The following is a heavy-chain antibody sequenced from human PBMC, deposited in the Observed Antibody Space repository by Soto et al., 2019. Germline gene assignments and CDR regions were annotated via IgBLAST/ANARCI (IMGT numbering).Heavy chain of an antibody. CDR2: ISYDSSNK. D-gene: IGHD2-15*01. CDR3: AKLVIGYCSGNTCDDY. CDR1: GFTFSYG. V-gene: IGHV3-30*18. Sequence: VQLLESGGGLIQPGGSLRLSCAASGFTFSYGIHWLRQAPGKGLEGVAYISYDSSNKFYGDSVKGRFTISRDNSKNTQFLQMKSLRAEDTAVYYCAKLVIGYCSGNTCDDYWGQGTLVAVSS. J-gene: IGHJ4*02.